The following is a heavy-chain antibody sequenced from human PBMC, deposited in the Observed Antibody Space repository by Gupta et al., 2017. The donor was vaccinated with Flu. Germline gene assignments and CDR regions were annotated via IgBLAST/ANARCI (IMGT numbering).Heavy chain of an antibody. J-gene: IGHJ4*02. CDR1: GFTFNYYG. V-gene: IGHV3-74*01. D-gene: IGHD1-1*01. Sequence: CAASGFTFNYYGMHWVRQSPGKRLVGKGLEWVSRIDLDGSGTSYADSVKGRFTIARDNAKDTLYLQMDSLRVEDTGVYYCTTTFEYWGQGILVTASS. CDR2: IDLDGSGT. CDR3: TTTFEY.